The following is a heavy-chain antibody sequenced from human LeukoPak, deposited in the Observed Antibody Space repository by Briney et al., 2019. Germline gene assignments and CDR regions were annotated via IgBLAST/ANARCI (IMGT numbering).Heavy chain of an antibody. D-gene: IGHD3-10*01. CDR3: AKDRGFLVPLGYYFDY. V-gene: IGHV3-33*06. Sequence: GGSLRLSCAASGFTLSSYGMHWVRQAPGKGLEWVAVIWYDGSNKYYADSVKGRFTISRDNSKNTLYLQMNSLRAEDTAVYYCAKDRGFLVPLGYYFDYWGQRTLVTVSS. CDR1: GFTLSSYG. CDR2: IWYDGSNK. J-gene: IGHJ4*02.